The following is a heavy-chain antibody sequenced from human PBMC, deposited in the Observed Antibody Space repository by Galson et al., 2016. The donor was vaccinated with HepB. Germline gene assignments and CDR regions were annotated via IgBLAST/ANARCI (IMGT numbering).Heavy chain of an antibody. J-gene: IGHJ6*02. CDR2: IIPIFGTL. CDR3: AGGGDCSGGGCYSRVFRSGMDV. CDR1: GGTFSTYT. D-gene: IGHD2-15*01. V-gene: IGHV1-69*13. Sequence: SVKVSCKASGGTFSTYTINWVRQAPGQGLEWMGRIIPIFGTLNYAQKFQGRVTITADESTNTAYMELSSLSSEDTAVYYCAGGGDCSGGGCYSRVFRSGMDVWGQGTTVTVSS.